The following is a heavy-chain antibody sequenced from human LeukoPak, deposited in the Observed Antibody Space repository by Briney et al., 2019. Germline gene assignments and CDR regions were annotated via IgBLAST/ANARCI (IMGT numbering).Heavy chain of an antibody. V-gene: IGHV3-33*01. CDR2: IWPDGSNK. J-gene: IGHJ4*02. CDR3: VRASGSYDY. CDR1: GFAFSTYG. D-gene: IGHD1-26*01. Sequence: GTSLRLSCAAAGFAFSTYGIYWVRQAPGKGLEWVAVIWPDGSNKYYADSVKGRFTISRDNSKNTLYLHMSSLRAEDTAVYYCVRASGSYDYWGQGTLVTVSS.